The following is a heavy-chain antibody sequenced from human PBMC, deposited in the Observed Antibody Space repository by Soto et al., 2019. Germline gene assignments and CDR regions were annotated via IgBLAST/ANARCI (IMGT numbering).Heavy chain of an antibody. D-gene: IGHD6-6*01. J-gene: IGHJ6*02. CDR2: LSWNGDYT. CDR3: AQGTRSSYYYGMDV. CDR1: GFTFADYA. Sequence: EVQLVESGGGLVQPGRSLRLSCAVSGFTFADYAMHWVRQAPGKGLAWVSGLSWNGDYTGYADSVKGRFTISRDNTKNSLYLQMTSLRAEDTALYYCAQGTRSSYYYGMDVWGQGTTVTVSS. V-gene: IGHV3-9*01.